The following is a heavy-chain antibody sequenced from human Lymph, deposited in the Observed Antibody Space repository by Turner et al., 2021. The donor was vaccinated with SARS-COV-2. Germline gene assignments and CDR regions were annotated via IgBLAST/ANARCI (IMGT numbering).Heavy chain of an antibody. Sequence: VQLVESGGGVVQPGRSLRLACAASGFTFSSYGMHWVRQAPGKGLEWVAFIGYDGSNKYYADSVKGRFTISRDKSKNTLYLQMNSLRAEDTAVYYCARGIYDSGGYLSYYLDYWGQGTLVTVSS. V-gene: IGHV3-33*01. CDR2: IGYDGSNK. J-gene: IGHJ4*02. D-gene: IGHD3-22*01. CDR3: ARGIYDSGGYLSYYLDY. CDR1: GFTFSSYG.